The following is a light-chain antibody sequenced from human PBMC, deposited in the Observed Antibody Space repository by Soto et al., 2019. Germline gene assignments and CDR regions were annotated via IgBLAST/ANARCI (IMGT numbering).Light chain of an antibody. CDR2: DAS. J-gene: IGKJ2*01. CDR1: QDISNY. V-gene: IGKV1-33*01. CDR3: QQYDNLPHT. Sequence: DIQMTQSPSSLSASVGDRVTITCQASQDISNYLNWYQQKPGKAPKLLIYDASNLETGVPSRFSRRGSGTTFTFTISSLQPEDIPTYYCQQYDNLPHTLGQWTKLEIK.